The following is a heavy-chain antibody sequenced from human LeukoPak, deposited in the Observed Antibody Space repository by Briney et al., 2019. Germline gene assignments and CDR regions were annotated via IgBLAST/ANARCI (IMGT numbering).Heavy chain of an antibody. CDR2: FDPEDGET. CDR3: APDQLRYFDWLFRD. Sequence: GASVKVSCEVSGYTLTELSMHWVRQAPGKGLEWMGGFDPEDGETIYAQKFQGRVTMTEDTSTDTAYMELSSLRSEDTAVYYCAPDQLRYFDWLFRDWGQGTLVTVSS. J-gene: IGHJ4*02. V-gene: IGHV1-24*01. D-gene: IGHD3-9*01. CDR1: GYTLTELS.